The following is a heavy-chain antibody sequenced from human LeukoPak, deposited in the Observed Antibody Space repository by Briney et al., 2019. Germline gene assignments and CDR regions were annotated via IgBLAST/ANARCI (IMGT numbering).Heavy chain of an antibody. J-gene: IGHJ6*03. CDR3: ARGHCSGGSCYYYYYMDV. Sequence: SVKVSCKASGGTFSSYAISWVRQAPGQGLEWMGGIIPIFGTANYAQKFQDRVTITADKSTSTAYMELSSLRSEDTAVYYCARGHCSGGSCYYYYYMDVWGKGTTVTVSS. D-gene: IGHD2-15*01. CDR1: GGTFSSYA. V-gene: IGHV1-69*06. CDR2: IIPIFGTA.